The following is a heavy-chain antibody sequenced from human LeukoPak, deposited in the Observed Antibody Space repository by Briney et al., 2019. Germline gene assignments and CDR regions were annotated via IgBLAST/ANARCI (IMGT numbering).Heavy chain of an antibody. D-gene: IGHD2-2*01. V-gene: IGHV4-59*01. CDR3: ARVGGIVVVPAAVHFDY. J-gene: IGHJ4*02. Sequence: SETLSLTCTVSGGSISSYYWSWIRQPPGKGLEWIGYIYYSGSTNYNPSLKSRVTISVDTSKNQFSLKLSSVTAADTAVYYCARVGGIVVVPAAVHFDYWGQGTLVTVSS. CDR2: IYYSGST. CDR1: GGSISSYY.